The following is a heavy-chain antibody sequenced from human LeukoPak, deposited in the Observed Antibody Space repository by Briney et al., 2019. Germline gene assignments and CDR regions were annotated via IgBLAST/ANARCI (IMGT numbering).Heavy chain of an antibody. V-gene: IGHV1-46*01. CDR1: WYTFTSKY. J-gene: IGHJ4*02. CDR2: IYPRDGST. CDR3: ARDQEGFDY. Sequence: ASVEVSCQASWYTFTSKYIHWGGQGPGQGLEWMGMIYPRDGSTSYAQKFQGRVTVTRDTSTSTVHMELSGLRSEDTAVYYCARDQEGFDYWGQGTLVTVSS.